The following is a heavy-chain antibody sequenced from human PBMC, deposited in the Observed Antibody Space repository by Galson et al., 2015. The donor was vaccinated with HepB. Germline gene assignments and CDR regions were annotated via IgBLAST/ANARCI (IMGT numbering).Heavy chain of an antibody. Sequence: ETLSLTCAVYGGSFSGNYRSWIRQPPGKGLEWIGEVSYSGRTNYNPSLKSRVYISVDTSKNQFSLNLRSVTAADMAVYYCVSNDKWFDPWGQGTRVTVSS. V-gene: IGHV4-34*01. CDR3: VSNDKWFDP. D-gene: IGHD2-8*01. J-gene: IGHJ5*02. CDR1: GGSFSGNY. CDR2: VSYSGRT.